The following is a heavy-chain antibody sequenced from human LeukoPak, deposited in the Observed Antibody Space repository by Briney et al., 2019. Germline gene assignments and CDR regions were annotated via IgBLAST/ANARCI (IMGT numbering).Heavy chain of an antibody. V-gene: IGHV1-69*04. CDR2: IIPIFGIA. CDR1: GYTFTSYG. J-gene: IGHJ4*02. CDR3: ARGDTMVRGRTDY. D-gene: IGHD3-10*01. Sequence: SVKVSCKASGYTFTSYGISWVRQAPGQGLEWMGRIIPIFGIANYAQKFQGRVTITADKSTSTAYMELSSLRSEDTAVYYCARGDTMVRGRTDYWGQGTLVTVSS.